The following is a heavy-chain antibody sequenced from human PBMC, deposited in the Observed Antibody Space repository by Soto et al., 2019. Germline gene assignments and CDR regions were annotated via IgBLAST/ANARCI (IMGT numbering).Heavy chain of an antibody. CDR3: ARRLVAAFPEIKNTNECVVDDY. CDR2: IYYSGST. J-gene: IGHJ4*02. CDR1: GGSIISSSYY. V-gene: IGHV4-39*01. Sequence: PSDTLSLTCTLSGGSIISSSYYWGSIRQPTGAGLEWIGSIYYSGSTYYNPSLKSRVTISVDTSKNQFSLKLSSVTAADTAVYYCARRLVAAFPEIKNTNECVVDDYWGKGTL. D-gene: IGHD2-15*01.